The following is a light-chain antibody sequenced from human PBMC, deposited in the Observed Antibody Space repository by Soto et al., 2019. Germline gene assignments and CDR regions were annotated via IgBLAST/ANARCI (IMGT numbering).Light chain of an antibody. CDR2: DDS. CDR3: QXYSTYPWT. CDR1: QTISSW. V-gene: IGKV1-5*01. Sequence: DIQMTQSPSTLSGSVGDRVTITCRASQTISSWLAWYQQKPGKAPKIVIFDDSSLESGVPSRLSGSGSATEFTLTISRLQPDDFATYYCQXYSTYPWTCGQGTKVDIK. J-gene: IGKJ1*01.